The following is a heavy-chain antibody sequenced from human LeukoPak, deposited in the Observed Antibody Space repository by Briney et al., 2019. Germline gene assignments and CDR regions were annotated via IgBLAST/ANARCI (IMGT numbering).Heavy chain of an antibody. Sequence: VASVKVSCKASGGTFSSYVISWVRQAPGQGLEWMGGIIPIFGTANYAQKFQGRVTITADKSTSTAYMELSSLRSEDTAVYYCAKHGKEYYYYYYMDVWGKGTTVTVSS. J-gene: IGHJ6*03. CDR3: AKHGKEYYYYYYMDV. CDR1: GGTFSSYV. D-gene: IGHD4-23*01. V-gene: IGHV1-69*06. CDR2: IIPIFGTA.